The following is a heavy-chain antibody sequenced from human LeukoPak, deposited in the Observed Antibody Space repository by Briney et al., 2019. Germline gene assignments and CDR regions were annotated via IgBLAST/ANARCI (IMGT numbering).Heavy chain of an antibody. D-gene: IGHD6-25*01. Sequence: PSETLSLTCTVSGGSISSGGYSWSWIRQHPGKGLEWIGYIYYSGSTYYNPSLKSRVTISVDTSKNQFSLKLNSVTAADTAVYYCARGQLRLSNWGQGSLVIVSS. CDR3: ARGQLRLSN. J-gene: IGHJ4*02. V-gene: IGHV4-31*03. CDR1: GGSISSGGYS. CDR2: IYYSGST.